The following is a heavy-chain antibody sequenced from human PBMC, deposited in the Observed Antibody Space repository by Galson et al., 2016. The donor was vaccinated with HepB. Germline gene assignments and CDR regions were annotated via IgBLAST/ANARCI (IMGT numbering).Heavy chain of an antibody. D-gene: IGHD2-15*01. CDR2: ISAKNGDA. J-gene: IGHJ6*02. CDR3: ARLKLREVAATPYYFYGLDV. V-gene: IGHV1-18*01. CDR1: NYTFTNYG. Sequence: SVKVSCKASNYTFTNYGINWVRPAPGQGLEWMEWISAKNGDAKYAQSLQGRVAMTTDPSTDTAYMELGNLRSDDTAVYYCARLKLREVAATPYYFYGLDVWGQGTTVTVSS.